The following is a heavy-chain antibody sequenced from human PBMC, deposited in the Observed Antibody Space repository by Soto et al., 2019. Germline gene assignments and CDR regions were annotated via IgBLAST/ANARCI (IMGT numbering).Heavy chain of an antibody. CDR1: GYTFTGYY. CDR3: ARVVFGLLGTNGMDV. J-gene: IGHJ6*02. Sequence: ASVKVSCKASGYTFTGYYMHWVRQAPGQGLEWMGWINPNSGGTNYAQKFQGRVTMTRDTSISTAYMELSRLRSDDTAVYYCARVVFGLLGTNGMDVWGQGTTVTVSS. D-gene: IGHD3-16*01. CDR2: INPNSGGT. V-gene: IGHV1-2*02.